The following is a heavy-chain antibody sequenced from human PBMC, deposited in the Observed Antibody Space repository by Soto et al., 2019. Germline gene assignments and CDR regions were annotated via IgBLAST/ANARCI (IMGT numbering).Heavy chain of an antibody. CDR1: GGSTRNYY. D-gene: IGHD1-1*01. CDR3: ARRYGNCFDY. CDR2: IFYSGST. Sequence: QVQLQESGPGLVKPSETLSLTCTVSGGSTRNYYWRWIRQPPGKGLEWIGYIFYSGSTNYNPSLKSRVTISVDTSKNQFSLKLSSVTAADTAVYYCARRYGNCFDYWGQGTLVTVSS. J-gene: IGHJ4*02. V-gene: IGHV4-59*08.